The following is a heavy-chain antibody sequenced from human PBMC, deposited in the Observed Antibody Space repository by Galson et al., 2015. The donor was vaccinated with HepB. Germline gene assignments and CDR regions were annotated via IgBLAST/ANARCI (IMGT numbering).Heavy chain of an antibody. CDR2: ISGSSSAI. V-gene: IGHV3-48*01. D-gene: IGHD6-13*01. CDR3: ARVRVAAHGSSFDS. J-gene: IGHJ4*02. CDR1: GFGFSAYS. Sequence: SLRLSCAASGFGFSAYSMTWVRQAPGKGLEWVSYISGSSSAIYYADSVKGRFTISRDNAKNSLYLQMNSLRAEDTAVYFCARVRVAAHGSSFDSWGQGTLVTVSS.